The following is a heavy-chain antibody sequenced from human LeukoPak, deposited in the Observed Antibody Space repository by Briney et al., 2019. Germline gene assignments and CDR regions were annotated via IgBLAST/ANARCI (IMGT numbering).Heavy chain of an antibody. CDR2: ISSSSSYI. CDR1: GFTFSSYS. D-gene: IGHD2-21*02. CDR3: ASQYCGGDCYFDY. J-gene: IGHJ4*02. Sequence: GGSLRLSCAASGFTFSSYSMNWVRQAPGKGLEWVSPISSSSSYIYYADSVKGRFTISRDNAKNSLYLQMNSLRAEDTAVYYCASQYCGGDCYFDYWGQGTLVTVSS. V-gene: IGHV3-21*01.